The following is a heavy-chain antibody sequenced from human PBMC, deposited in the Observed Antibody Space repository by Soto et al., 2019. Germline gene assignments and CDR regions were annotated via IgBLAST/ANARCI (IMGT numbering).Heavy chain of an antibody. Sequence: PSETLSLTCTVSGGSVSSGSYYWSWIRQPPGKGLEWIGYMFYFGSTNYNPSLKSRVTISVDTSKNQFSLKLNSVTAAYTAVYFCARHENMTLGSQYLDSSGPGTLVTVSS. D-gene: IGHD2-2*03. CDR1: GGSVSSGSYY. V-gene: IGHV4-61*01. J-gene: IGHJ4*02. CDR3: ARHENMTLGSQYLDS. CDR2: MFYFGST.